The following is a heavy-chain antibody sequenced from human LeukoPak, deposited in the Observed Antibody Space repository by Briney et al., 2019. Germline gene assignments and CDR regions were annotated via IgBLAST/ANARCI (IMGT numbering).Heavy chain of an antibody. D-gene: IGHD2-2*01. CDR2: INPNSGDT. CDR1: VYTFTYYY. CDR3: ARDGPCSSASCQNFDY. Sequence: GASLRVSFKSSVYTFTYYYMHWVRQAPGHGLEWMGWINPNSGDTIFAQKFQGRVTMTRDTSISTAYLELSRLTSDDTAVYYCARDGPCSSASCQNFDYWGQGTLVTVSS. V-gene: IGHV1-2*02. J-gene: IGHJ4*02.